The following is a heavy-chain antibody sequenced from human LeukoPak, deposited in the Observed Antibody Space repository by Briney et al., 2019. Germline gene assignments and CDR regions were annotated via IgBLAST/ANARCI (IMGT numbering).Heavy chain of an antibody. CDR1: GFTFSSYA. J-gene: IGHJ4*02. Sequence: GGSLRLSCAASGFTFSSYAMHWVRQAPGKGLEWVAVISYDGGNKYYADSVKGRFTISRDNSKNTLYLQMNSLRAEDTAVYYCARVFVQADFDYWGQGTLVTVSS. V-gene: IGHV3-30-3*01. CDR2: ISYDGGNK. D-gene: IGHD3-10*02. CDR3: ARVFVQADFDY.